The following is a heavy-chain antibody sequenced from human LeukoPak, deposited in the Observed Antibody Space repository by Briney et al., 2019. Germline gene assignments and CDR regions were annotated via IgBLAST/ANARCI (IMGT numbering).Heavy chain of an antibody. Sequence: GGSLRLSCAASGFTFDDYGMSWVRQAPGKGLEWVSGINWNGGSTGYADSVKGRFTISRDNAKNSLYLQMNSRRAEDMALYHCARYNSVGFYFDYWGQGTLVTVSS. V-gene: IGHV3-20*01. CDR2: INWNGGST. J-gene: IGHJ4*02. D-gene: IGHD1-1*01. CDR1: GFTFDDYG. CDR3: ARYNSVGFYFDY.